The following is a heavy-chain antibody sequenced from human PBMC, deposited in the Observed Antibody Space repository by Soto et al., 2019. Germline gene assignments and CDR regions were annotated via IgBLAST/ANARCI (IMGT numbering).Heavy chain of an antibody. J-gene: IGHJ4*02. CDR2: ISGSGGST. D-gene: IGHD2-2*01. CDR3: AKVPWDIVVVPAAIFGY. Sequence: SLRLSCAASGFTFSSYAVSWVRQAPGKGLEWVSAISGSGGSTYYADSVKGRFTISRDNSKNTLYLQMNSLRAEDTAVYYCAKVPWDIVVVPAAIFGYWGQGTLVTVSS. V-gene: IGHV3-23*01. CDR1: GFTFSSYA.